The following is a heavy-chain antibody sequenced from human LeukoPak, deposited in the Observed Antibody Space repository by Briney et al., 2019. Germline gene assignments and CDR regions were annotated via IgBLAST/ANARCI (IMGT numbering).Heavy chain of an antibody. CDR1: GYTFTGYY. J-gene: IGHJ4*02. CDR2: INPSGGST. D-gene: IGHD3-3*01. V-gene: IGHV1-46*01. Sequence: GASVKVSCKASGYTFTGYYMHWVRQAPGQGLEWMGIINPSGGSTSYAQKFRGRVTMTRDMSTSTVYMELSSLRSDDTAVYYCASFDFWSGYYYPGGFDYWGQGTLVTVSS. CDR3: ASFDFWSGYYYPGGFDY.